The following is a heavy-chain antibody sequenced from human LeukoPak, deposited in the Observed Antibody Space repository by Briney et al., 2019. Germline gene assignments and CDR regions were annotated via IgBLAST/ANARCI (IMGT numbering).Heavy chain of an antibody. J-gene: IGHJ4*02. CDR3: ARVLADKSVRATTPLRY. V-gene: IGHV3-21*01. D-gene: IGHD1-26*01. CDR1: GFTFSSYS. CDR2: ISSSSSYI. Sequence: GGSLRLSCAASGFTFSSYSMNWVRQAPGKGLEWVSSISSSSSYIYYADSVKGRFTISRDNAKNSLYLQMNSLRAEDTAVYYCARVLADKSVRATTPLRYWGQGTLVTVSS.